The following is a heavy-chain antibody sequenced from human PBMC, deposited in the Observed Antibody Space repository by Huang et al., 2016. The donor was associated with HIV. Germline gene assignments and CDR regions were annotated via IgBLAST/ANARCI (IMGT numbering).Heavy chain of an antibody. CDR2: INHSRST. CDR1: GGSFSCYY. J-gene: IGHJ4*02. V-gene: IGHV4-34*01. Sequence: QVQLQQWGAGVLKPSETLSLTCAVYGGSFSCYYWSWTRQSPGKGLECIGEINHSRSTNYNPSLKSRVTMSVDTSKNQFSLKLSSVTAADTAVYYCASLFFDYWGQGILVTVSS. CDR3: ASLFFDY.